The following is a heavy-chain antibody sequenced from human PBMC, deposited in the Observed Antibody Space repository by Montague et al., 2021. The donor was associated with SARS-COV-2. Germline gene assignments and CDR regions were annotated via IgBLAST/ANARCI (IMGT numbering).Heavy chain of an antibody. V-gene: IGHV4-59*12. D-gene: IGHD5-18*01. Sequence: SETLSLTCTVSGGTISSYYWSWIRQPPGEGLEWIGYMYYSGSTNXNPSLKSRVTISVDTSKNQFSLKLSPATAADTAVYYCARELAYSDDYYGMDVWGQGTTVTVSS. CDR3: ARELAYSDDYYGMDV. CDR1: GGTISSYY. J-gene: IGHJ6*02. CDR2: MYYSGST.